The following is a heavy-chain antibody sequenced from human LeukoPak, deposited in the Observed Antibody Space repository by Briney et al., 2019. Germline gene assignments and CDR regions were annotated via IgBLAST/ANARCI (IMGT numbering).Heavy chain of an antibody. J-gene: IGHJ4*02. Sequence: PSETLSLTCTVSGGSISSYYWSWIRQPPGKGLEWIGYIYYSGSTNYNPSLKSRVTISVDTSKNQFSLKLSSVTAADTAVYYCARSQGSNVLRFLEWLLPDYWGQGTLVTVSS. V-gene: IGHV4-59*01. CDR2: IYYSGST. D-gene: IGHD3-3*01. CDR3: ARSQGSNVLRFLEWLLPDY. CDR1: GGSISSYY.